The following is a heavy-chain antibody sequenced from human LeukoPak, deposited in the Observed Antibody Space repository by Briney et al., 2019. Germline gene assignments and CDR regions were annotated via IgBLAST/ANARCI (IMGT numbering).Heavy chain of an antibody. V-gene: IGHV1-69*04. J-gene: IGHJ5*02. D-gene: IGHD6-13*01. CDR1: GYTFTSSSYG. CDR2: IIPILGIA. Sequence: ASVKVSCKASGYTFTSSSYGISWVRQAPGQGLEWMGRIIPILGIANYAQKFQGRVTITADKSTSTAYMELSSLRSEDTAVYYCAGIAAAGTWWWFDPWGQGTLVTVSS. CDR3: AGIAAAGTWWWFDP.